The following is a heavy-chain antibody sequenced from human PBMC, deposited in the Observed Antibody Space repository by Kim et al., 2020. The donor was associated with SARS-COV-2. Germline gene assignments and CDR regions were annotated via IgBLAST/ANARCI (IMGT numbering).Heavy chain of an antibody. J-gene: IGHJ4*01. CDR1: GLTFSDAW. Sequence: GGSLRLSCATSGLTFSDAWMTWVRQAPGKGLEWVGRIRSKSHGGTADYAAPGKGRFTIPRDDSKNTLFLQMDSLTAEDTAVYYCLTRRVGGPRMFDYWG. CDR3: LTRRVGGPRMFDY. CDR2: IRSKSHGGTA. V-gene: IGHV3-15*01. D-gene: IGHD2-15*01.